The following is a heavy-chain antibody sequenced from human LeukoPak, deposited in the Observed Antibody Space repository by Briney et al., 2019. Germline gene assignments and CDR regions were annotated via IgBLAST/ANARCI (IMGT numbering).Heavy chain of an antibody. J-gene: IGHJ4*02. D-gene: IGHD3-22*01. CDR1: GGSFSGYY. Sequence: NSSETLSLTCAVYGGSFSGYYWSWIRQPPGKGLEWIGEINHSGSTNYNPSLKSRVTISVDTSKNQFSLKLSSVTAADTAVYYCARGRGDSSGYYYIDYWGQGTLVTVSS. CDR3: ARGRGDSSGYYYIDY. V-gene: IGHV4-34*01. CDR2: INHSGST.